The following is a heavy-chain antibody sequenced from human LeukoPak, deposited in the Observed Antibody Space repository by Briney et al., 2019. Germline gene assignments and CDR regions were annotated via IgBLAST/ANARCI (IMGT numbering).Heavy chain of an antibody. V-gene: IGHV3-23*01. D-gene: IGHD3-22*01. J-gene: IGHJ4*02. CDR2: ISGSGGTT. CDR1: GLTFSSYA. CDR3: ARAGDSSGYYYGIYY. Sequence: GGSLRLSCAGSGLTFSSYAMSWVRQAPGRGPEWVSAISGSGGTTYYADSVKGRFTISRDNSKNTLYLQVNSLRAEDTGVYYCARAGDSSGYYYGIYYWGQGTLVTVSS.